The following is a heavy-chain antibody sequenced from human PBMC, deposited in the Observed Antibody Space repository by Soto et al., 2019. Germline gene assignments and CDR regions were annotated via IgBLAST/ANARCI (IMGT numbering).Heavy chain of an antibody. CDR3: SRVSFETSGYADY. V-gene: IGHV1-3*01. Sequence: ASVKVSCKASGYIFSTYTMHWVRQAPGQRLEWMGWINAANGNTKYSQNFQGRVTISRDTSASTADLELSSLRSEDTAVYYCSRVSFETSGYADYWGQGTLVTV. D-gene: IGHD3-22*01. CDR1: GYIFSTYT. CDR2: INAANGNT. J-gene: IGHJ4*02.